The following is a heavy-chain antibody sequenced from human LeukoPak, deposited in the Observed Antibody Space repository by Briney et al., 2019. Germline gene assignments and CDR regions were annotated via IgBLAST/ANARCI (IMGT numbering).Heavy chain of an antibody. D-gene: IGHD3-22*01. CDR3: VKEPHYYDRSGYF. V-gene: IGHV3-43*02. Sequence: GGSLRLSCAASGFSFDDYAMHWVRQAPGKGLEWVSLIGGDGGSTYYADSVKGRFTISRDNSKNSLFLQMKSLRTDDTALYYCVKEPHYYDRSGYFWGQGTLVTVSS. CDR1: GFSFDDYA. J-gene: IGHJ4*02. CDR2: IGGDGGST.